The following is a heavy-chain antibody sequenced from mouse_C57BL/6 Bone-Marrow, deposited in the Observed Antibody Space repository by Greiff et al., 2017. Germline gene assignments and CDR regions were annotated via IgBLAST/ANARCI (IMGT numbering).Heavy chain of an antibody. J-gene: IGHJ3*01. Sequence: LVESGGGLVKPGGSLKLSCAASGFTFSSYTMSWVRQTPEKRLEWVATISGGGGNTYYPDSVKGRFTISRDNAKNTLYLQMSSLRSEDTALYYCASLDSSGYVAWFAYWGQGTLVTVSA. CDR1: GFTFSSYT. CDR2: ISGGGGNT. CDR3: ASLDSSGYVAWFAY. V-gene: IGHV5-9*01. D-gene: IGHD3-2*02.